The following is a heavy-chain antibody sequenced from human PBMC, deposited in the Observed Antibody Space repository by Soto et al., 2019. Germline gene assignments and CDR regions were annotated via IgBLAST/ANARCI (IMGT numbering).Heavy chain of an antibody. Sequence: QVQLQESGPGLVKPSETLSLTCTVSGGSISSYYWSWIRQPPGKGLEWIGYIYYSGSTNYNPSLKKGVTLPVDSAKIQSSLKLSSVSAADTAVYYCAREAYDYVWGSYRPSGFDIWGQVTMVTVSS. J-gene: IGHJ3*02. D-gene: IGHD3-16*02. CDR1: GGSISSYY. CDR3: AREAYDYVWGSYRPSGFDI. V-gene: IGHV4-59*01. CDR2: IYYSGST.